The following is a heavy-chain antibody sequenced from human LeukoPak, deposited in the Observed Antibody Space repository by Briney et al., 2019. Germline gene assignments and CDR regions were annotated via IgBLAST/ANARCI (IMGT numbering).Heavy chain of an antibody. V-gene: IGHV3-53*04. J-gene: IGHJ4*02. Sequence: GGSLRLSCAASGFTVSSNYMSWVRQAPGKGLEWVSVTYSGGSTHYADSVKGRFTISRHNSKNTLHLQMNSLRAEDTAVYYCARDGDLWFGELELVYWGQGTLVTVSS. CDR3: ARDGDLWFGELELVY. CDR1: GFTVSSNY. D-gene: IGHD3-10*01. CDR2: TYSGGST.